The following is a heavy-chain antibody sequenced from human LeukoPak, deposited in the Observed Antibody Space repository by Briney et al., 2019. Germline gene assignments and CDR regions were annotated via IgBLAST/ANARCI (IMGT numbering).Heavy chain of an antibody. J-gene: IGHJ4*02. Sequence: GGSLRLSCAASGFTFSNYAMRWVRQAPGKGLEWVSAIGAGTGAVTIYADSVKGRFTISRDNSKNTLYLQMNSLRGEDTAVYYCARRGTSSSWAHFDYWGQGTLVTVSS. CDR2: IGAGTGAVT. CDR3: ARRGTSSSWAHFDY. D-gene: IGHD6-13*01. V-gene: IGHV3-23*01. CDR1: GFTFSNYA.